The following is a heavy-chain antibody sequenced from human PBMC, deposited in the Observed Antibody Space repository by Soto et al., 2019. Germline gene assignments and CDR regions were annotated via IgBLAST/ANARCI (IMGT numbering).Heavy chain of an antibody. Sequence: TSETLSLTCAVSGVSLSSGGYSWSWIRQPPGKGLEWIGYIYHSGSTYYNPSLKSRVTISVDRSKNQFSLKLSSVTAADTAVYYCARVPDRWGQGNLVTVS. CDR3: ARVPDR. CDR1: GVSLSSGGYS. D-gene: IGHD2-2*01. CDR2: IYHSGST. J-gene: IGHJ5*02. V-gene: IGHV4-30-2*01.